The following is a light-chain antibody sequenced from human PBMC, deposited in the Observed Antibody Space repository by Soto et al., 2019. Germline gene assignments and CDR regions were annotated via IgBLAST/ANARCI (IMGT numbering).Light chain of an antibody. Sequence: EIVLTQSPGNLSLSPGERATLSCRASQSVSSSYLAWYQQKPGQAPRLLIYGASSRATVIPDKFSGSGSGTDFTLTISSLEPEDFAVYYCQQYGSSPYTFDQGTKLEIK. J-gene: IGKJ2*01. V-gene: IGKV3-20*01. CDR1: QSVSSSY. CDR3: QQYGSSPYT. CDR2: GAS.